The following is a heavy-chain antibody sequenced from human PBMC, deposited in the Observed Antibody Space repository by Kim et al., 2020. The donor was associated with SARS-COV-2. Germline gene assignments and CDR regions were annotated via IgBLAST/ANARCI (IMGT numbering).Heavy chain of an antibody. D-gene: IGHD2-15*01. J-gene: IGHJ4*02. V-gene: IGHV3-23*01. CDR1: GFTFSSYA. CDR3: AKGSTPHYSWGYFDY. CDR2: ISGSGGST. Sequence: GGSLRLSCAASGFTFSSYAMSWVRQAPGKGLEWVSAISGSGGSTYYADSVKGRFTISRDNSKNTLYLQMNSLRAEDTAVYYCAKGSTPHYSWGYFDYWGQGTLVTVSS.